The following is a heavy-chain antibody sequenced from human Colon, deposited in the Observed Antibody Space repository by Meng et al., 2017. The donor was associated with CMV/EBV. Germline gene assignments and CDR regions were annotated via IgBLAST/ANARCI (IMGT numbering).Heavy chain of an antibody. J-gene: IGHJ4*02. CDR1: GYTLTELS. CDR3: ASARFGAAAIPLDS. Sequence: ASVKVSCKVSGYTLTELSIHWVRQAPGTGLEWMGGFNPENGERVYAPKFQGRVTMTDATSTDTAYMELSSLRFADTAVYYCASARFGAAAIPLDSWGQGTPVTVSS. CDR2: FNPENGER. D-gene: IGHD2-2*01. V-gene: IGHV1-24*01.